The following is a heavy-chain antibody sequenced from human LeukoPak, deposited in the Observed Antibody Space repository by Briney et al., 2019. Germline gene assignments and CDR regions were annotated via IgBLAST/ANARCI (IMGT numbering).Heavy chain of an antibody. D-gene: IGHD1-26*01. Sequence: SETLSLTCTVSGGSISSYYWSWIRQPPGKGLEWIGYIYYSGSTNYNPSLKSRVTISVDTSKNQFSLKLSSVTAADTAVYYCVRRWLESSSGSYYDAFDIWGQGTMVTVSS. CDR3: VRRWLESSSGSYYDAFDI. CDR1: GGSISSYY. V-gene: IGHV4-59*08. CDR2: IYYSGST. J-gene: IGHJ3*02.